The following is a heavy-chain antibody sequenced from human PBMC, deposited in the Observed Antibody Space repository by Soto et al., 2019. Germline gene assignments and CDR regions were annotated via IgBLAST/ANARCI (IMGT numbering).Heavy chain of an antibody. J-gene: IGHJ4*02. CDR3: AKDLRYCSGGSCLPH. Sequence: QVQLVESGGGVVQPGRSLRLSCAASGFTFSSYGMHWVRQAPGKGLEWVAVISYDGSNKYYADSVKGRFTISRDNSKNTLYLQMNSLRAADTAVYYCAKDLRYCSGGSCLPHWGQGTLVTVSS. D-gene: IGHD2-15*01. V-gene: IGHV3-30*18. CDR1: GFTFSSYG. CDR2: ISYDGSNK.